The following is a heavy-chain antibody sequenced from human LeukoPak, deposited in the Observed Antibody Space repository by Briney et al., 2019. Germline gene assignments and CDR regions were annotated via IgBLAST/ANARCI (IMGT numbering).Heavy chain of an antibody. D-gene: IGHD2-15*01. CDR3: ARASLYCSGGSCYHIAEYFQH. CDR2: INPSGGST. Sequence: DSVKVSCKASGYTFTSYYMHWVRQAPGQGLEWMGIINPSGGSTSYAQKFQGRVTMTRDTSTSTVYMELSSLRSEDTAVYYCARASLYCSGGSCYHIAEYFQHWGQGTLVTVSS. J-gene: IGHJ1*01. V-gene: IGHV1-46*01. CDR1: GYTFTSYY.